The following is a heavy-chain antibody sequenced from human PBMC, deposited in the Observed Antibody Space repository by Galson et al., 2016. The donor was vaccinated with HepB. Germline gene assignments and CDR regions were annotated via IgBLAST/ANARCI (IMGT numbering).Heavy chain of an antibody. CDR3: ARSIAVAGPSYF. V-gene: IGHV5-51*01. J-gene: IGHJ4*02. Sequence: QSGAEVKKPGESLRISCKASGYSFINNWIGWVRQLPGKGLEWMGTVYPGDSDTRYSPSFQGQVTISADKSISTAYLQWSSLKASDSGIYFCARSIAVAGPSYFWGQGTLVIVSS. D-gene: IGHD6-19*01. CDR1: GYSFINNW. CDR2: VYPGDSDT.